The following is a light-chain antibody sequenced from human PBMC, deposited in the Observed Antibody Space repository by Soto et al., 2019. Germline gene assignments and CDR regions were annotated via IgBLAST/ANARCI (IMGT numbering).Light chain of an antibody. CDR1: QSVSSSY. CDR3: QQRSNWPPIT. CDR2: GAS. V-gene: IGKV3D-20*02. J-gene: IGKJ5*01. Sequence: EIVLPQSPGTLSLYPVERATLSCRASQSVSSSYLAWYQQKPGQAPRLLIYGASSRATGIPDRFSGGGSCTDFALPISSLEPEDFAVYDGQQRSNWPPITFGQGTRLEI.